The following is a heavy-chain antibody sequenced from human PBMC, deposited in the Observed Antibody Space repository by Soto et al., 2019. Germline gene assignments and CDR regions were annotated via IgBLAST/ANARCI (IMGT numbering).Heavy chain of an antibody. D-gene: IGHD1-1*01. V-gene: IGHV1-69*13. CDR1: GGTFSSYA. J-gene: IGHJ6*02. CDR3: ARDHITQPMEGGIKKVHYYGMDL. Sequence: GASVKVSCKASGGTFSSYAISWVRQAPGQGLEWMGGIIPIFGTANYAQKFQGRVTITADESTSTAYMELSSLRSEDTAVYYCARDHITQPMEGGIKKVHYYGMDLWGQGTTVTVSS. CDR2: IIPIFGTA.